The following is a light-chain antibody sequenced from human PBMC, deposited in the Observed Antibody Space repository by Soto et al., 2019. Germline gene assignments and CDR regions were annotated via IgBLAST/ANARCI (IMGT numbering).Light chain of an antibody. CDR1: SSDVGGYSY. V-gene: IGLV2-14*01. J-gene: IGLJ1*01. CDR3: SSYTYSSTLYV. Sequence: QSALTQPASVSGPPGQSITISCTGTSSDVGGYSYVSWYQQHPGKAPKLMIYDVNNRPSGVSNRFSGSKSGNTASLTISGLQAEDEADYYCSSYTYSSTLYVFGTGTKLTVL. CDR2: DVN.